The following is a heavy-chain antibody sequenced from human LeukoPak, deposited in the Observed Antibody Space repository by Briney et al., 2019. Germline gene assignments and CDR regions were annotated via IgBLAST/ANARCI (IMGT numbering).Heavy chain of an antibody. CDR2: ISSSSSYI. Sequence: GGSLRLSCAASGFTFSSYSMNWVRQAPGKGLEWVSSISSSSSYIYYADSVKGRFTISRDNAKNSLYLQMNSLRAEDTAVYYCARDFVVADAFDIWGQGTMVTVSS. CDR3: ARDFVVADAFDI. CDR1: GFTFSSYS. J-gene: IGHJ3*02. D-gene: IGHD2-2*01. V-gene: IGHV3-21*01.